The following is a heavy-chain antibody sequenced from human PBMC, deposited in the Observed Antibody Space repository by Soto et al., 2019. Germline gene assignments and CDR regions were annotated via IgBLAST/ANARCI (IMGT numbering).Heavy chain of an antibody. V-gene: IGHV4-4*07. CDR3: ARGGEYGGGWYFFAP. J-gene: IGHJ5*02. D-gene: IGHD3-16*01. CDR1: GDSISSYF. CDR2: MYITGTT. Sequence: SETLSLTCTVSGDSISSYFWSWIRQPAGKGLEWIGRMYITGTTSYNPSFKRRVTMSIDTSKNQFSLKMTSVTAADTAVYYCARGGEYGGGWYFFAPGGQGPRATVPS.